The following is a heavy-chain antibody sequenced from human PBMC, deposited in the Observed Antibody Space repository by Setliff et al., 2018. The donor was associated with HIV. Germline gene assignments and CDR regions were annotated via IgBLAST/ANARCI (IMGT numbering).Heavy chain of an antibody. Sequence: SETLSLTCTVSGASTSTYYWSWIRQPPGKGLEWIGYISYSGSTNYNPSLKSRVTLSVKTSKNQFSLKLNSVTAADTAMYFCARGAFDDGYGFGAFDIWGQGTMVTVSS. D-gene: IGHD3-3*01. V-gene: IGHV4-59*12. CDR1: GASTSTYY. CDR3: ARGAFDDGYGFGAFDI. J-gene: IGHJ3*02. CDR2: ISYSGST.